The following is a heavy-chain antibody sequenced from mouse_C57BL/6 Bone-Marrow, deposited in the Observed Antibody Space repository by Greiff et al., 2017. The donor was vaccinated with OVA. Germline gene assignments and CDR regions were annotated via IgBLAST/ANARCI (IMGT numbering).Heavy chain of an antibody. V-gene: IGHV1-55*01. CDR1: GYTFTSYW. CDR3: AREGIYYDGSWYFDV. J-gene: IGHJ1*03. CDR2: IYPGSGSN. Sequence: QVQLQQPGAELVKPGASVKMSCTASGYTFTSYWITWVKQRPGPGLEWIGDIYPGSGSNNYNEKFTSKAPLAVYTSSSTAYMQLSRLTSEDSAVYCCAREGIYYDGSWYFDVWGTGTTVTVSS. D-gene: IGHD1-1*01.